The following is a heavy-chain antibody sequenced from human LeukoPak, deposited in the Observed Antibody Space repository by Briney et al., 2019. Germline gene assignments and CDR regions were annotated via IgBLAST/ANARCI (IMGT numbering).Heavy chain of an antibody. V-gene: IGHV4-39*07. CDR1: GGSISSSSYY. Sequence: SETLSLTCTVSGGSISSSSYYWGWIRQPPGKGLEWIGSIYYSGSTYYNPSLKSRVTISVDTSKNQFSLKLSSVTAADTAVYYCARVEGDSSSWPTYYYYYYYMDVWGKGTTVTVSS. D-gene: IGHD6-13*01. J-gene: IGHJ6*03. CDR3: ARVEGDSSSWPTYYYYYYYMDV. CDR2: IYYSGST.